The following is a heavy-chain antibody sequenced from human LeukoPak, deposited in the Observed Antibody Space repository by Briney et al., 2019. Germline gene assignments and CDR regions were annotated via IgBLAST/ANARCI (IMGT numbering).Heavy chain of an antibody. J-gene: IGHJ4*02. CDR2: ISWDGGST. V-gene: IGHV3-43*01. D-gene: IGHD5-24*01. CDR1: GFTFDDYT. Sequence: GGSLRLSCAASGFTFDDYTMHWVRQAPGKGLEWVSLISWDGGSTYYADSVKGRFTISRDNSKNSLYLQMNSLRTEDTALYYCAKGGRWLQTLDYWGQGTLVTVS. CDR3: AKGGRWLQTLDY.